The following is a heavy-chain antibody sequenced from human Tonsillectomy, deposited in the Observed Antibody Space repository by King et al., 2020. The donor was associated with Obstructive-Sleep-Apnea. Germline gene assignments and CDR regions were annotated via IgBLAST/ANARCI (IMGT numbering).Heavy chain of an antibody. J-gene: IGHJ4*02. D-gene: IGHD6-19*01. Sequence: VQLVESGGGVIQPGSSLRLSCAASGFTFSSYGMHWVRQAPGKGLEWVAVIWYDGSNRYYGDSVKGRFTISRDNSRNTLYLQINNLRAEDTAIYYCARVLPTYASGWSLDYWGQGSLVTVSS. CDR1: GFTFSSYG. CDR3: ARVLPTYASGWSLDY. CDR2: IWYDGSNR. V-gene: IGHV3-33*01.